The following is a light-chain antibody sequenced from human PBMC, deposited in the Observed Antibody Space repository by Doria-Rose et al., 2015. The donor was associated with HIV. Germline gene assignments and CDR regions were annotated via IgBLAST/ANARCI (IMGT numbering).Light chain of an antibody. V-gene: IGKV3-20*01. CDR2: DGS. CDR1: QSFSSTY. CDR3: HQYGTSWT. Sequence: EFVMTQSPGTLSLSPGEGATLSCRASQSFSSTYLAWYQQKPGQAPSLLIYDGSTRATGIPDRFSASGSGTDFTLTINRLEPEDFALYYRHQYGTSWTFGQGTKVEI. J-gene: IGKJ1*01.